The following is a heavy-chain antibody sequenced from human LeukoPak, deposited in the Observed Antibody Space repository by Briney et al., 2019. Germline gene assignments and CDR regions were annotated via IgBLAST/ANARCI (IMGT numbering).Heavy chain of an antibody. Sequence: PSETLSLTCAVSGGSISSGGYSWSWIRQPPGTGLEWIGYIYHSGSTYYNPSLKSRVTISVDGSKNQFSLKLSSVTAADTAVYYCARYYYDSSGYYDYFDYWGQGTLVTVSS. CDR3: ARYYYDSSGYYDYFDY. D-gene: IGHD3-22*01. CDR2: IYHSGST. J-gene: IGHJ4*02. V-gene: IGHV4-30-2*01. CDR1: GGSISSGGYS.